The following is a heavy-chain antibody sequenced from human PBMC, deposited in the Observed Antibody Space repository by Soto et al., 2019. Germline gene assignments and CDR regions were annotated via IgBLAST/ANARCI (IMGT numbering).Heavy chain of an antibody. CDR2: IYVTGAV. J-gene: IGHJ5*02. D-gene: IGHD1-20*01. CDR3: ARLRFATNNYKWFDP. Sequence: KTSETLSLTCSVSGAALNSGNYYWSWIRQVPGKGLEWIGHIYVTGAVDYNPSLRDRITISQDTSERQFSLNLRLVTAADTAVYYCARLRFATNNYKWFDPWGQGTLVTVSS. CDR1: GAALNSGNYY. V-gene: IGHV4-31*03.